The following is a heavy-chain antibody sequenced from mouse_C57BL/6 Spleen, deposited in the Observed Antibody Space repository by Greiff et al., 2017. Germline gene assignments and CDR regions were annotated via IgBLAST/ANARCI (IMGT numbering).Heavy chain of an antibody. J-gene: IGHJ4*01. Sequence: EVHLVESGPELVKPGASVKIPCKASGYTFTDYNMDWVKQSHGKSLEWIGDINPNNGGTIYNQKFKGKATLTVDKSSSTAYMELRSLTSEDTAVYYCARGAYDDGYYAMDYWGQGTSVTVSS. CDR2: INPNNGGT. CDR1: GYTFTDYN. CDR3: ARGAYDDGYYAMDY. V-gene: IGHV1-18*01. D-gene: IGHD2-12*01.